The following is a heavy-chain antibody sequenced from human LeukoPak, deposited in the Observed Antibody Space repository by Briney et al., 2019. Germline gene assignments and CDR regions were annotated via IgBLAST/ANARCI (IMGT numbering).Heavy chain of an antibody. CDR2: INHSGST. CDR1: GGSFSGYY. V-gene: IGHV4-34*01. CDR3: AGHVARFGVSFDY. Sequence: SETLSLTCAVYGGSFSGYYWSWIRRPPGKGLEWIGEINHSGSTNYNPSLKSRVTISVDTSKNQFSLKLSSVTAADTAVYYCAGHVARFGVSFDYWGQGTLVTVSS. D-gene: IGHD3-10*01. J-gene: IGHJ4*02.